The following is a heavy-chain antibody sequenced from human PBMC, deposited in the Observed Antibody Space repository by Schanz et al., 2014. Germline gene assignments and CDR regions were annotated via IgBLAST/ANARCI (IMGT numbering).Heavy chain of an antibody. Sequence: EVQLLESGGGLAQPGGSLRLSCAASGFTFSSHWMHWVRQDPGKGLVWVARINSVGSNTDYADSVTGRFTISRDNAKNTLYLQMNTLRAEDTAVYYCAKYRGYYRVSGSYRELEYWGQGTLVTVSS. D-gene: IGHD3-10*01. CDR2: INSVGSNT. CDR3: AKYRGYYRVSGSYRELEY. CDR1: GFTFSSHW. J-gene: IGHJ4*02. V-gene: IGHV3-74*02.